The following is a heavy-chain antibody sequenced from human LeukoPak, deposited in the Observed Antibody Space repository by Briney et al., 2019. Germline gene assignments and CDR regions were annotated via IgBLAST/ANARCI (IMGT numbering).Heavy chain of an antibody. Sequence: GGSLRLSCAASGFTFSIYWMQWVRQAPGKGLVWVSLINSDGSSTIYADSVKGRFTISRDNAKNTLYLQMNSLRAEDTAVYYCARGLTIFGVVIDAFDIWGQGTMVTVSS. CDR2: INSDGSST. D-gene: IGHD3-3*01. CDR3: ARGLTIFGVVIDAFDI. V-gene: IGHV3-74*01. J-gene: IGHJ3*02. CDR1: GFTFSIYW.